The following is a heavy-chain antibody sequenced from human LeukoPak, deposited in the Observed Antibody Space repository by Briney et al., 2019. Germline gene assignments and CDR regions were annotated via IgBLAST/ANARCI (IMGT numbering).Heavy chain of an antibody. CDR3: ARGNWNYFFDY. CDR1: EFTFSSYA. V-gene: IGHV3-30-3*01. J-gene: IGHJ4*02. Sequence: PGGSLRLSCAASEFTFSSYAMHWVRQAPGKGLEWVAVISYDGSNKYYADSVKGRFTISRDNSKNTLYLQMNSLRAEDTAVYYCARGNWNYFFDYWGQGTLVTVSS. CDR2: ISYDGSNK. D-gene: IGHD1-7*01.